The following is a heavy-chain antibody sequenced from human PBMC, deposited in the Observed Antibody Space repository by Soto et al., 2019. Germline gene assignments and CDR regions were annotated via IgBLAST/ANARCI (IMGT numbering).Heavy chain of an antibody. Sequence: SETLSLTCAVSGSDITRAYYRGWIRQPPGNGLEWIGSIFHTGKTYYNPSLRSRVTISLDTSNNHFSLTLTSVTAADTAIYYCATAPGANSWSYSRFDPWGQGTLVTVSS. CDR1: GSDITRAYY. CDR3: ATAPGANSWSYSRFDP. D-gene: IGHD4-4*01. V-gene: IGHV4-38-2*01. CDR2: IFHTGKT. J-gene: IGHJ5*02.